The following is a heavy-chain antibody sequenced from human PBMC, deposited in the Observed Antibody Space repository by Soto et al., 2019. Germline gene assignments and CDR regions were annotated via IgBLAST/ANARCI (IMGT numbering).Heavy chain of an antibody. V-gene: IGHV2-5*02. Sequence: QITLKESGPTVVNPTETLTLTRTFSGFSLTTSGVGVGWVRQSPGKAPEWLALIYWDDDKRYSTSLNSRLIITKDTSKNQVVLTMANVDPADTATYYCAHRVLRTVFGLVTTTAIYFDFWGPGTPVVVSS. CDR2: IYWDDDK. D-gene: IGHD3-3*01. CDR1: GFSLTTSGVG. CDR3: AHRVLRTVFGLVTTTAIYFDF. J-gene: IGHJ4*02.